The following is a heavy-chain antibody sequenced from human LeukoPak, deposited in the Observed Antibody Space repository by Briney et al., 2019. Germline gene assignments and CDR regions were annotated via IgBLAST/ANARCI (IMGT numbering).Heavy chain of an antibody. CDR2: ISYDGSNK. V-gene: IGHV3-30*03. J-gene: IGHJ6*02. Sequence: GGSLRLSCAASGFTFSSYGMHWVRQAPGKGLEWVAVISYDGSNKYYADSVKGRFTISRDNSKNTLYLQMNSLRAEDTAVYYCARDLPTKGSGSGSYPPYYYYGMDVWGQGTTVTVSS. CDR3: ARDLPTKGSGSGSYPPYYYYGMDV. D-gene: IGHD3-10*01. CDR1: GFTFSSYG.